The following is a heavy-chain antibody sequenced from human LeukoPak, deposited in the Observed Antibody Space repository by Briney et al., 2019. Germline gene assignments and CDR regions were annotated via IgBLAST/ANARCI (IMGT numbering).Heavy chain of an antibody. Sequence: ASVKVSCKASGYTFTSYYMHWGRQAPGQGLEWMGIINPSGGSTSYAQKFQGRVTMTRDTSTSTVYMELSSLRSEDTAVYYCARGYSYGYGYYYYYGMDVWGQGTTVTVSS. D-gene: IGHD5-18*01. CDR2: INPSGGST. CDR3: ARGYSYGYGYYYYYGMDV. CDR1: GYTFTSYY. V-gene: IGHV1-46*01. J-gene: IGHJ6*02.